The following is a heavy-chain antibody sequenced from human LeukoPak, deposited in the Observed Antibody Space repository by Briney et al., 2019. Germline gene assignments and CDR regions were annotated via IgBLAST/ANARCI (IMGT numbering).Heavy chain of an antibody. CDR2: ISVYNGNT. J-gene: IGHJ4*02. V-gene: IGHV1-18*04. CDR1: GYTFTSYY. D-gene: IGHD3-10*01. Sequence: GASVKVSCKASGYTFTSYYMHWVRQAPGQGLEWMGWISVYNGNTNCAQKLQGRVTMTTDTSTSTAYMELRSLRSDDTAVYYCARVSITMVRAPDYWGQGTLVTVSS. CDR3: ARVSITMVRAPDY.